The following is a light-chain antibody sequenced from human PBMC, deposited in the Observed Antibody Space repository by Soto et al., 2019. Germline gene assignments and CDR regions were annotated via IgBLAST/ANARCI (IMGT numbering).Light chain of an antibody. CDR2: GAS. Sequence: EIVLTQSPATLSVSPGERATLSCRATETISTNLAWFQRKPGQPPRLLIYGASSRATGIPDRFSGSGSGTDFTLTISRLEPEDFAVYYCQQYGSSPRTFGQGTKVDI. J-gene: IGKJ1*01. V-gene: IGKV3-20*01. CDR1: ETISTN. CDR3: QQYGSSPRT.